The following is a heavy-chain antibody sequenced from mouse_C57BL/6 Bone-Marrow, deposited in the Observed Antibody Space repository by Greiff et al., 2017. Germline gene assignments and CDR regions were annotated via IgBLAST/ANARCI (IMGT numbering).Heavy chain of an antibody. J-gene: IGHJ4*01. CDR2: INPSNGGT. V-gene: IGHV1-53*01. CDR3: AREVLRGAMDY. CDR1: GYTFTSYW. D-gene: IGHD1-1*01. Sequence: VQLLQSGTELVKPGASVKLSCTASGYTFTSYWMHWVQQRPGQGLEWIGNINPSNGGTNYNEKFKSKSTLTVDKSSSTADMQLSSLTSEDSAVYYCAREVLRGAMDYWGQGTSVTVSS.